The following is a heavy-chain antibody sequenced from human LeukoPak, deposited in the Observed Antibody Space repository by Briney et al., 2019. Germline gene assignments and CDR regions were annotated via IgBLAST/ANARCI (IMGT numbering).Heavy chain of an antibody. CDR2: IRSSGSTI. CDR1: GFTFSSYE. CDR3: ASLHHYYYYMDV. V-gene: IGHV3-48*03. J-gene: IGHJ6*03. Sequence: GGSLRLSCAASGFTFSSYEMNWVRQAPGKRLEWVSYIRSSGSTIYYADSVKGRFTISRDNAKNSLYLQMDSLRAEDTAVYYFASLHHYYYYMDVWGKGTTVTVSS.